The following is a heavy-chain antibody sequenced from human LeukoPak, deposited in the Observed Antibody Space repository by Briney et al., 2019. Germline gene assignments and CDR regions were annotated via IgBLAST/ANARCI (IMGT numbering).Heavy chain of an antibody. CDR2: INPNSGGT. J-gene: IGHJ4*02. CDR1: GYTFTGYY. V-gene: IGHV1-2*02. D-gene: IGHD3-22*01. CDR3: ARISEVCYDSSGHYCTYFDY. Sequence: ASVKVSCKASGYTFTGYYMHWVRQAPGQGLEWMGWINPNSGGTNYAQKFQGRVTMTRDTSISTAYMELSRLRSDDTAVYYCARISEVCYDSSGHYCTYFDYWGQGTLVTVSS.